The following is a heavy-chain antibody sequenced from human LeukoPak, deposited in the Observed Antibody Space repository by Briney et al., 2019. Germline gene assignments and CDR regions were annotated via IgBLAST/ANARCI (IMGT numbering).Heavy chain of an antibody. Sequence: WASVKVSCKASGYTFTSYYMHWVRQAPGQGLEWMGIINPSGGSTSYAQKFQGRVTMTRDTSTSTVYMELSSLRSEDTAVYYCARDHRKDSSGYYFDYWGQGTLVTVSS. CDR2: INPSGGST. V-gene: IGHV1-46*01. D-gene: IGHD3-22*01. CDR1: GYTFTSYY. CDR3: ARDHRKDSSGYYFDY. J-gene: IGHJ4*02.